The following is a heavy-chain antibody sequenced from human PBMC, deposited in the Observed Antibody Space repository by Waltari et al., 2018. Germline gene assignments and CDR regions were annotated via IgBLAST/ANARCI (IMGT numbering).Heavy chain of an antibody. CDR1: GYSFGSFY. Sequence: EVQLVQSGAEVKKSGESLKISCKSSGYSFGSFYIAWVRQMPGTGLEWMGVIYPGESDNRYSPSFQGQVTISVDRSINTAYLQWGSLKATDTAMYYCARLRQPASYYYGMDVWGQGTTITVSS. D-gene: IGHD1-1*01. CDR3: ARLRQPASYYYGMDV. J-gene: IGHJ6*02. V-gene: IGHV5-51*01. CDR2: IYPGESDN.